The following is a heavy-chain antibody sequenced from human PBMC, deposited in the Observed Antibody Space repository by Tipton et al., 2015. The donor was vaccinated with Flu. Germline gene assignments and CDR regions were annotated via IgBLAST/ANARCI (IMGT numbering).Heavy chain of an antibody. Sequence: SLRLSCAASGFTFSNYWMNWVRQAPGKGLEWVANTNQDESEKHYVDSVRGRFIISRDNAQNSLYLQMNSLRAEDTAVYYCAGELRFGEFDAFDIWGQGTLVTVSS. D-gene: IGHD3-10*01. CDR2: TNQDESEK. CDR1: GFTFSNYW. V-gene: IGHV3-7*01. J-gene: IGHJ3*02. CDR3: AGELRFGEFDAFDI.